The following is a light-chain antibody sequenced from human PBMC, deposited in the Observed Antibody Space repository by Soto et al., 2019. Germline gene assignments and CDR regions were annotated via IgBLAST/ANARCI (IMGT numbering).Light chain of an antibody. CDR3: QLCSTYWT. Sequence: DIQMTQSPSTLSASIGDRVTITCRASQGIGSRLAWYQQKHGKAANLLIYGAATLESGVPSRFSGSGSGTEFTLTIRSLQSDDFATYHRQLCSTYWTFGQGTKVDIK. V-gene: IGKV1-5*01. CDR1: QGIGSR. J-gene: IGKJ1*01. CDR2: GAA.